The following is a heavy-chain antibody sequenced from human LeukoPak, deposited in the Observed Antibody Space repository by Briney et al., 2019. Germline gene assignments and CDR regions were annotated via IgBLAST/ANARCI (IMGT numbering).Heavy chain of an antibody. CDR1: GFTFSSYA. Sequence: PGGSLRLSCAASGFTFSSYAMSWVRQAPGKGLEWVSYIRSSGSTIYYADSVKGRFTISRDNAKNSLYLQMNSLRAEDTAVYYCARDPLGGSYFDYWGQETLVTVSS. J-gene: IGHJ4*02. V-gene: IGHV3-48*04. D-gene: IGHD1-26*01. CDR3: ARDPLGGSYFDY. CDR2: IRSSGSTI.